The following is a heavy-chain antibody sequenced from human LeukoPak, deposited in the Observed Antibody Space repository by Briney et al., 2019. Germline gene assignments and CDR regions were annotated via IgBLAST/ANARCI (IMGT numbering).Heavy chain of an antibody. Sequence: GGSLRLSCAASGFTFSGSAIHWVRQASGKGLDWVGRIKSKAAIYATAYAASVKGRFTISRDDSENTAYLQMNSLKTEDTAVYYCTTYGDYAPGSDYWGQGTLVTVSS. J-gene: IGHJ4*02. V-gene: IGHV3-73*01. CDR1: GFTFSGSA. CDR2: IKSKAAIYAT. CDR3: TTYGDYAPGSDY. D-gene: IGHD4-17*01.